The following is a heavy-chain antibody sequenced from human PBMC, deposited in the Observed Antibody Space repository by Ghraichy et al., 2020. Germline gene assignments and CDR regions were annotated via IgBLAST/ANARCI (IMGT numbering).Heavy chain of an antibody. V-gene: IGHV3-21*01. CDR3: ARVWAVSSGCFDY. CDR2: ISSSSSYI. CDR1: GFTFSSYS. D-gene: IGHD6-19*01. J-gene: IGHJ4*02. Sequence: LSLTCAASGFTFSSYSMNWVRQAPGKGLEWVSSISSSSSYIYYADSVKGRFTISRDNAKNSLYLQMNSLRAEDTAVYYCARVWAVSSGCFDYWGQGTLVTVSS.